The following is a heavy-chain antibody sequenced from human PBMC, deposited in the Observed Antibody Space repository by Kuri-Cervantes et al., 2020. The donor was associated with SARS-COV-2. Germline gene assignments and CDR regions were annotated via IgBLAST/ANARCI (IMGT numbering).Heavy chain of an antibody. J-gene: IGHJ6*03. Sequence: LSLTCAASGFTFSDYYMTWIRQAPGKGLEWVSYISSTGTTIYYADSVKGRFTISRDNARNSTYLQMNSLRAEDTAVYYCARDGGFGDQYYYYYYMDVWGKGTTVTVSS. D-gene: IGHD3-10*01. CDR1: GFTFSDYY. CDR3: ARDGGFGDQYYYYYYMDV. V-gene: IGHV3-11*04. CDR2: ISSTGTTI.